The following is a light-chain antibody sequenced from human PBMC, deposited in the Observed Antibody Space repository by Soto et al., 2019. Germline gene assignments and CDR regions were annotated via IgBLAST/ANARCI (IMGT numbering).Light chain of an antibody. CDR2: GAS. Sequence: EIVLTQSPGTLSLSPGERATLSCRASQSVSSSYLAWYQQKPGQAPRLLIYGASSRATGIPDRFSGSGTGTDFTLTISRLEPEDFAVYYCQQYGSSPVTFGQGTKLEIK. CDR1: QSVSSSY. J-gene: IGKJ2*01. CDR3: QQYGSSPVT. V-gene: IGKV3-20*01.